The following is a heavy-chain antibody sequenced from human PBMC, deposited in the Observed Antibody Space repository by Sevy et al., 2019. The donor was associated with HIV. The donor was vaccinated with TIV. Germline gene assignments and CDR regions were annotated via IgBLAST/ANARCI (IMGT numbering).Heavy chain of an antibody. CDR1: GFTFSDYY. D-gene: IGHD2-15*01. J-gene: IGHJ4*02. V-gene: IGHV3-11*06. CDR2: ISSSSYT. Sequence: GGSLRLSCAASGFTFSDYYMSWIRQAPGKGLEWVSYISSSSYTNYADSVKGRFTISRDNAKNSLYLQMNSLRAEDTAVYYCARLGGYCSGGSCYQTGKFFDYWGQGTLVTVSS. CDR3: ARLGGYCSGGSCYQTGKFFDY.